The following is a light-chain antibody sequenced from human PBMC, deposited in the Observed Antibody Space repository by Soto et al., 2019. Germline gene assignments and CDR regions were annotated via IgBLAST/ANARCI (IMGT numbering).Light chain of an antibody. CDR3: SSYTNSGHVV. CDR1: SSDVGNYKY. V-gene: IGLV2-14*01. CDR2: EVS. J-gene: IGLJ2*01. Sequence: QSALTQPASVSGSPGQSITISCTGTSSDVGNYKYVSWYQQHPGKAPKLMIYEVSNRPSGVSNRFSGSKSGNTASLTISGLQAEDEADYYCSSYTNSGHVVFGGGTKLTVL.